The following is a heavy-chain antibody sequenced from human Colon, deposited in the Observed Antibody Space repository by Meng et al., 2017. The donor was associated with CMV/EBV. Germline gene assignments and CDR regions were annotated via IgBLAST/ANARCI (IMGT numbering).Heavy chain of an antibody. CDR3: AKDSGYKYLRYYFDY. J-gene: IGHJ4*02. Sequence: GGSLKISCAASGFTFNTYGMSWVRQAPGKGLEWVSVISESGDSTYHADSVKGRFTISRDNSKSTLFLQMNSLRAEDTAVYYCAKDSGYKYLRYYFDYWGQGTLVTVSS. CDR2: ISESGDST. CDR1: GFTFNTYG. D-gene: IGHD5-18*01. V-gene: IGHV3-23*01.